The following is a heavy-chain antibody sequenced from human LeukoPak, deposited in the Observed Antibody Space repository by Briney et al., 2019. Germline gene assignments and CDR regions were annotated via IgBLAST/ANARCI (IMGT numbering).Heavy chain of an antibody. CDR2: IIPIFGTA. D-gene: IGHD3-22*01. CDR1: GGTFSSYA. V-gene: IGHV1-69*05. J-gene: IGHJ4*02. Sequence: SVKVSCKASGGTFSSYAISWVRQAPGQGLEWMGGIIPIFGTANYAQKFQGRVTITTDESTSTAYMELSSLRSEDTAVYSCARAAYYYDSSGYYFDYWGQGTLVTVSS. CDR3: ARAAYYYDSSGYYFDY.